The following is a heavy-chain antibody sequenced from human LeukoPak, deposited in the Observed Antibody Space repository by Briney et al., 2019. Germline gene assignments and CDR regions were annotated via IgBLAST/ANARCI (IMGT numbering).Heavy chain of an antibody. CDR2: IYTSGST. CDR3: ARSVPNYYDSSGNKGVNWFDP. J-gene: IGHJ5*02. CDR1: GGSISSYY. D-gene: IGHD3-22*01. V-gene: IGHV4-4*07. Sequence: SETLSLTCTVSGGSISSYYWSWIRQPAGTGLEWIGRIYTSGSTNYNPSLKSRVTMSVDTSKNQFSLKLSSVTAADTAVYYCARSVPNYYDSSGNKGVNWFDPWGQGTLVTVSS.